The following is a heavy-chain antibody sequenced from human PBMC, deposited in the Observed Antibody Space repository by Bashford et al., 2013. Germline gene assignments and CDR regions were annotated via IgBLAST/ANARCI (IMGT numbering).Heavy chain of an antibody. CDR2: IYYSGST. J-gene: IGHJ3*02. D-gene: IGHD3-3*01. V-gene: IGHV4-31*03. CDR3: ARDSITIFGANTGAFDI. CDR1: GGSISSGAYF. Sequence: SETLSLTCTVSGGSISSGAYFWNWIRQHPGKGLEWIGYIYYSGSTYSNPSLKSRLTISVDTSKNQFSLKLSSVTAADTAVYYCARDSITIFGANTGAFDIWGQGTMVTVSS.